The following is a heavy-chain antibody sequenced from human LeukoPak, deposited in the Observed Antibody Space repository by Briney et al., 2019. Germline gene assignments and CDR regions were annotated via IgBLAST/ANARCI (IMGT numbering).Heavy chain of an antibody. CDR2: ISGSGGST. Sequence: GGSLRLSCAASGFTFSSYSMNWVRQAPGKGLEWVSAISGSGGSTYYADSVKGRFTISRDNSKNTLYLQMNSLRAEDTAVYYCAKDPGAMVRGVLHYWGQGTLVTVSS. V-gene: IGHV3-23*01. CDR1: GFTFSSYS. CDR3: AKDPGAMVRGVLHY. D-gene: IGHD3-10*01. J-gene: IGHJ4*02.